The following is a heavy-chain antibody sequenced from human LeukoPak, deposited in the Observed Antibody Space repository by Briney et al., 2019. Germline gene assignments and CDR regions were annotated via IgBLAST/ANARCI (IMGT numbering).Heavy chain of an antibody. Sequence: GGSLRLSCAASGFTFSSYWMSWVRQAPGKGLEWVANIKHDGSEKYYVDSVKGRFTISRDNAKNSLYLQMNSLRAEDTAVYYCARAHYYDFWSGYYTHWGQGTLVTVSS. J-gene: IGHJ4*02. CDR3: ARAHYYDFWSGYYTH. V-gene: IGHV3-7*01. CDR2: IKHDGSEK. CDR1: GFTFSSYW. D-gene: IGHD3-3*01.